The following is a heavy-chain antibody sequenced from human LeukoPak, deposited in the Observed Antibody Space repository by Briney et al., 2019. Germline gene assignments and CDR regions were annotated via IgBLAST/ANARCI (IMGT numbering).Heavy chain of an antibody. CDR3: ARDYYYGSGSLGFDY. CDR1: GYTFTSYG. J-gene: IGHJ4*02. D-gene: IGHD3-10*01. CDR2: INPNSGGT. Sequence: ASVKVSCKASGYTFTSYGISWVRQAPGQGLEWMGWINPNSGGTNYAQKFQGRVTMTRDTSISTAYMELSRLRSDDTAVYYCARDYYYGSGSLGFDYWGQGTLVTVSS. V-gene: IGHV1-2*02.